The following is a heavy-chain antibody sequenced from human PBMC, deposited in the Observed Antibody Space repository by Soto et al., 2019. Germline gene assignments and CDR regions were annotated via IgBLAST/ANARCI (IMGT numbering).Heavy chain of an antibody. J-gene: IGHJ5*02. V-gene: IGHV1-46*01. D-gene: IGHD6-6*01. Sequence: GASVKVSCKASVYTFTSYYMHWVRQAQGQGLEWMGIINPSGGSTSYAQKFQGRVTMTRDTSTSTVYMELSSLRSEDTAVYYCAREVASIAAPHNWFDPWGQGTLVTVSS. CDR2: INPSGGST. CDR3: AREVASIAAPHNWFDP. CDR1: VYTFTSYY.